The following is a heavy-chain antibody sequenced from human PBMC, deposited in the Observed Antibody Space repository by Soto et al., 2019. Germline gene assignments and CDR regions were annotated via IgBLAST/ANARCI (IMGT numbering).Heavy chain of an antibody. J-gene: IGHJ4*02. V-gene: IGHV4-59*08. CDR1: GGSISSYY. Sequence: PSETLSLTCTVSGGSISSYYWSWIRQPPGKGLEWIGYINYSGSTNYNPSLKSRVTISVDTSKNQFSLKLSSVTAADTAVYYCARQSSTSMVRGVILRDYFDYWGQGTLVTASS. CDR3: ARQSSTSMVRGVILRDYFDY. CDR2: INYSGST. D-gene: IGHD3-10*01.